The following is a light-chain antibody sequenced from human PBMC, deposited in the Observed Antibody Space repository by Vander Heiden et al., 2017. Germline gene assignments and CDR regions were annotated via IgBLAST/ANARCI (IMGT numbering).Light chain of an antibody. CDR2: KDT. V-gene: IGLV3-25*03. J-gene: IGLJ2*01. CDR3: QSTDSSGASVL. Sequence: SSDLTQPPSVSVPPGQTARITGPGDALPKQYAYWYQQKPGQAPLLVIYKDTERPSGIPERFFGSSSGTTVTLTIGGVQAEDEADYYCQSTDSSGASVLFGGGTKLTVL. CDR1: ALPKQY.